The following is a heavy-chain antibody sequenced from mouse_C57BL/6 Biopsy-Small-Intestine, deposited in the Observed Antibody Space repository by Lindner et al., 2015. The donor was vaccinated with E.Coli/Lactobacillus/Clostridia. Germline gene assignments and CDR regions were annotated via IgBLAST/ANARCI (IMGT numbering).Heavy chain of an antibody. CDR1: GYTFTDYN. Sequence: VQLQESGPELVKPGASVKMSCKASGYTFTDYNMHWVRQSHGRSLEWIGYINPNNGGTTYNQKFKAKATLTVIKSSSTAYMELRSLTSEDSAVYYCASYGYDFDYWGQGTTLTVSS. CDR3: ASYGYDFDY. CDR2: INPNNGGT. V-gene: IGHV1-22*01. D-gene: IGHD2-2*01. J-gene: IGHJ2*01.